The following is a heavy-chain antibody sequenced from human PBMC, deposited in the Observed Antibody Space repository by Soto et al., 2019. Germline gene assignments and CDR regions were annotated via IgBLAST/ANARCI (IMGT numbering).Heavy chain of an antibody. V-gene: IGHV1-18*01. CDR1: GYTFTSYG. Sequence: ASVNVSCKASGYTFTSYGISWVRQAPGQGLEWMGWISAYNGNTNYAQKLQGRVTMTTDTSTSTAYMELRSLRSDDTAVYYCESGTKDYGDDAFDNWGKETLVTVS. J-gene: IGHJ4*02. CDR3: ESGTKDYGDDAFDN. D-gene: IGHD4-17*01. CDR2: ISAYNGNT.